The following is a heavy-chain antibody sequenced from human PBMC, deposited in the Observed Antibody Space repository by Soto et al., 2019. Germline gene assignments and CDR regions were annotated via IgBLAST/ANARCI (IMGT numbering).Heavy chain of an antibody. Sequence: EVQLLESWGGLVQPGGSLRLSCAASGFTFSSYAMSWVRQAPGKGLEWVSVISGSGDSTYYADSVKGRFTISRDNSKNTLYLQMNSLRAEDTAVYYCARRTSGWYLDYWGQGTLVTVSS. D-gene: IGHD6-19*01. V-gene: IGHV3-23*01. CDR1: GFTFSSYA. CDR3: ARRTSGWYLDY. CDR2: ISGSGDST. J-gene: IGHJ4*02.